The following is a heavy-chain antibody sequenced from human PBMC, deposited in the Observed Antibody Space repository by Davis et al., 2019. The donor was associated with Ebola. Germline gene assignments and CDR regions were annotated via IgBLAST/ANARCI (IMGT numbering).Heavy chain of an antibody. V-gene: IGHV3-53*01. CDR3: AKDQVPDGIWTIDH. Sequence: GESLKISCVASGITVSSNFMTWVRQAPGEGLEWVSGISADGRTFYTDSVKGRFTISRDNSKNTLYLQMNSLKAEDTAIFYCAKDQVPDGIWTIDHWGQGALVTVSS. CDR1: GITVSSNF. D-gene: IGHD3-9*01. CDR2: ISADGRT. J-gene: IGHJ4*02.